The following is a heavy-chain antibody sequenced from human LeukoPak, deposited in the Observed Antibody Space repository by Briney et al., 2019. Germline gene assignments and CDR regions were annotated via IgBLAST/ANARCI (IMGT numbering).Heavy chain of an antibody. CDR1: GFTFSSYW. V-gene: IGHV3-74*01. CDR3: TRAITYFYGSVTYDWFDS. Sequence: GSLRLSCAASGFTFSSYWIHWVRQTPGKGLMWVARIKSDGSTIYADSVQGRFTISRDNAKNTVYLQMNSLRVDDTAIYYCTRAITYFYGSVTYDWFDSWGQGTRVTVSS. J-gene: IGHJ5*01. CDR2: IKSDGST. D-gene: IGHD3-10*01.